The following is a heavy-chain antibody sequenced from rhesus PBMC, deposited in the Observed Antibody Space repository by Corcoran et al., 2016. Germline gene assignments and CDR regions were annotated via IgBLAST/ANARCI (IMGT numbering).Heavy chain of an antibody. CDR2: IYWDDDK. CDR3: ARGYSYSYGFDY. Sequence: QVTLKESGPALVKPTQTLTLTCTFSGFSISTSGMGVGWIRQPQGKALEWLSLIYWDDDKYYRTSLKSRLTISKDTSKNQVVLTMTNMDPVDTATYYCARGYSYSYGFDYWGQGVLVTVSS. V-gene: IGHV2-174*01. CDR1: GFSISTSGMG. J-gene: IGHJ4*01. D-gene: IGHD5-12*01.